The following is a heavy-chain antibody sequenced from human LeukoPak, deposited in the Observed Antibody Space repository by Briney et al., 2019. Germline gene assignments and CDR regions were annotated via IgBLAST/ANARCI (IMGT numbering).Heavy chain of an antibody. CDR2: ISSGGRTI. CDR3: ARDRAGSGSYATYY. V-gene: IGHV3-11*01. Sequence: PGGSLRLSCAASGFTFSDYYMNWIRQAPGKGLEWISYISSGGRTIYYADSVKGRFTISRDNAKNSLYLQMNSLRAEDTAVYYCARDRAGSGSYATYYWGQGTLVTVSS. CDR1: GFTFSDYY. D-gene: IGHD3-10*01. J-gene: IGHJ4*02.